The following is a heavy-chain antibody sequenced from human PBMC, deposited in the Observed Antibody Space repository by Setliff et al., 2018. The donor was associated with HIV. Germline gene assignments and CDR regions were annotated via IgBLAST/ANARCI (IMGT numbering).Heavy chain of an antibody. J-gene: IGHJ4*02. V-gene: IGHV1-69*06. Sequence: SVKVSCKASGGTFSSYAISWVRQAPGQGLEWMGRNIPIFGTANYAQKFQGRVTITADKSTSTDYMELSSTRSEDTAVYYFSRDPYYDILTGYYLFDYWGQGTRVTSPQ. CDR2: NIPIFGTA. CDR1: GGTFSSYA. CDR3: SRDPYYDILTGYYLFDY. D-gene: IGHD3-9*01.